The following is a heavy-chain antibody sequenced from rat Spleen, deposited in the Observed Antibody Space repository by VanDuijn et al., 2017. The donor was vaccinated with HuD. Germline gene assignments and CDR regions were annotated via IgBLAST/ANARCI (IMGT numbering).Heavy chain of an antibody. CDR1: GFSFSDYY. J-gene: IGHJ2*01. V-gene: IGHV5-25*01. CDR3: AREILHYFDY. Sequence: EVQLVESGGGLVQPGRSLKLSCAASGFSFSDYYMTWVRQAPTKGLEWVASITDGPGNTFYPDSVRGRFTISRDNAQITLSLQMDSLRSDDTATYYCAREILHYFDYWGQGVMVTVSS. CDR2: ITDGPGNT.